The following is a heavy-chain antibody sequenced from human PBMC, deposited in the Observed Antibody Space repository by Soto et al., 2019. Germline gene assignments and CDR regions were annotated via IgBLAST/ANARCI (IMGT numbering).Heavy chain of an antibody. CDR2: THRGDANT. CDR1: GYIFSSYW. D-gene: IGHD6-19*01. J-gene: IGHJ4*02. Sequence: PGESLKISCKGSGYIFSSYWIGWVRQMPGKGLEWMGITHRGDANTRYSPSFEGQVTISTDKSISTAYLQWSSLKASDTAMYYCARRGTYSSGWDYWGQGTLVTVSS. V-gene: IGHV5-51*01. CDR3: ARRGTYSSGWDY.